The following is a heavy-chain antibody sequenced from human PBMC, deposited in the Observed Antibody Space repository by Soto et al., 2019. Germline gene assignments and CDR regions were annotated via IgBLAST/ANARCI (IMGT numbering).Heavy chain of an antibody. Sequence: GASVKVSCKASGYIFSTYGIGWVRQAPGQGLEWMGWISAYNGNTDYAQKLQGRVTMTTDTSTSTAYMELRSLRSDDTAVYYCARGTRFDAFDIWGQGTMVTVSS. D-gene: IGHD1-1*01. J-gene: IGHJ3*02. V-gene: IGHV1-18*01. CDR3: ARGTRFDAFDI. CDR2: ISAYNGNT. CDR1: GYIFSTYG.